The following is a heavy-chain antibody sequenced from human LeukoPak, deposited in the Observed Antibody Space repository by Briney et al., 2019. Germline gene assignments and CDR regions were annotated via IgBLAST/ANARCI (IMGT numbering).Heavy chain of an antibody. D-gene: IGHD3-10*01. V-gene: IGHV3-66*01. CDR2: IYSGGNT. J-gene: IGHJ4*02. CDR3: ARDEGFYGSGSSFDY. CDR1: GFTVSSNY. Sequence: GGSLRLSCAASGFTVSSNYMSWVRQAPGKGLEWVSIIYSGGNTYYADSVKGRFTISRDISKNTLYLQMNSLRAEDTAVYYCARDEGFYGSGSSFDYWGQGTLVTVSS.